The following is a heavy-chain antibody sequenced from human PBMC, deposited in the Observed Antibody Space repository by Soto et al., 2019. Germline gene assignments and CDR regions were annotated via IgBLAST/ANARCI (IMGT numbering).Heavy chain of an antibody. V-gene: IGHV4-39*01. CDR3: AKLVRDDVRRSDLDH. J-gene: IGHJ4*02. D-gene: IGHD3-10*02. CDR2: FYYSGTT. Sequence: SEPLSLTCTVSGDSITASYSNWAWIRQHPGKGLEWIGTFYYSGTTSQNPPLRSRITISGDTSRNQFSLNLRSVTAADSGVYYCAKLVRDDVRRSDLDHWGQGTLVTVSS. CDR1: GDSITASYSN.